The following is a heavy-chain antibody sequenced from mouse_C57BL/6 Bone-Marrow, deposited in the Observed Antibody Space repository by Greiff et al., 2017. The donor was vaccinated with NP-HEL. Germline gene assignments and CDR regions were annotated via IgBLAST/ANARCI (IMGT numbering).Heavy chain of an antibody. CDR2: IYPGSGNT. V-gene: IGHV1-76*01. CDR3: ARGCNYYFDY. Sequence: QVQLQQSGAELVRPGASVKLSCKASGYTFTDYYINWVKQRPGQGLEWIARIYPGSGNTYYNEKFKGKATLTAEKSSSTAYMQLSSLTSEDSAVYFCARGCNYYFDYWGQGTTLTVSS. J-gene: IGHJ2*01. CDR1: GYTFTDYY. D-gene: IGHD2-1*01.